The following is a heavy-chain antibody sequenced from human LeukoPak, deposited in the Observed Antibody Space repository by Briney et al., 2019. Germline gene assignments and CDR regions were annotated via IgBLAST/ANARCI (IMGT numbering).Heavy chain of an antibody. D-gene: IGHD6-13*01. CDR2: AYNGAKSPN. V-gene: IGHV6-1*01. Sequence: SRTLSLTLALSRESLSRHIVASNWLRQSPPRGPEWWASAYNGAKSPNAYAESVKHPITINPDTSKNQFSLQLNSVTPEDTAVYYCARALAAAGGFAFDFWGQGTMVTVSS. CDR1: RESLSRHIVA. CDR3: ARALAAAGGFAFDF. J-gene: IGHJ3*01.